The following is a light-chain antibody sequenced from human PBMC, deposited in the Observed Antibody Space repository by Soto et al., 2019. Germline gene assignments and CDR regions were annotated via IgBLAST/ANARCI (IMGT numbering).Light chain of an antibody. J-gene: IGLJ2*01. CDR2: GNS. V-gene: IGLV1-40*01. CDR3: QSYDSSLSAVV. CDR1: SSSIGAGYD. Sequence: QSVLTQPTSVSGAPGQWVTISCTGSSSSIGAGYDVHWYQQLPGTAPKLLIYGNSNRPSGVPDRFSGSKSGTSASLAITGLQAEDEADYYCQSYDSSLSAVVFGGGTKLTVL.